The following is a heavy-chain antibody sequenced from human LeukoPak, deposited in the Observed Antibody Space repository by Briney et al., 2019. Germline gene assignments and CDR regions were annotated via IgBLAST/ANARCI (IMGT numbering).Heavy chain of an antibody. CDR3: ARTTAGHDAFDI. CDR2: IYTDGST. J-gene: IGHJ3*02. V-gene: IGHV4-4*07. D-gene: IGHD4-11*01. CDR1: GGSISSYY. Sequence: SETLSLTCTVSGGSISSYYWSWIRQPAGKGLEWIGRIYTDGSTDYNPSLKSRLTMSVDTSKNQFSLKLSSVTAADTAVYYCARTTAGHDAFDIWGQGTMVTVSS.